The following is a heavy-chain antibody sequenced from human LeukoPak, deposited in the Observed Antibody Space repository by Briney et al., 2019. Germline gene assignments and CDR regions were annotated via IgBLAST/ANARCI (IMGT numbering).Heavy chain of an antibody. CDR1: GFTFSSYS. V-gene: IGHV3-21*01. Sequence: GGSLRLCCAASGFTFSSYSMNWGRQAPGKGLEWVSSISSSSSYIYYADSVKGRFTISRDNAKNSLYLQMNSLRAEDTAVYYCARDRVATDLFDYWGQGTLVTVSS. CDR2: ISSSSSYI. CDR3: ARDRVATDLFDY. J-gene: IGHJ4*02.